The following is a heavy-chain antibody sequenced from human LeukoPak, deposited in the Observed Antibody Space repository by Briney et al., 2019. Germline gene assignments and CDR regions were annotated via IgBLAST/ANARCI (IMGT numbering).Heavy chain of an antibody. Sequence: GGSLRLSCAASGFTVSNNYMSWVRQAPGKGLEWVSVIYAGGSTYYAESVKGRFTISRDSSKNTLNLQMNSLRAEDTAVYYCARDRYSSGWYGDFDCWGQGTLVTVSS. V-gene: IGHV3-66*01. CDR3: ARDRYSSGWYGDFDC. CDR1: GFTVSNNY. J-gene: IGHJ4*02. D-gene: IGHD6-19*01. CDR2: IYAGGST.